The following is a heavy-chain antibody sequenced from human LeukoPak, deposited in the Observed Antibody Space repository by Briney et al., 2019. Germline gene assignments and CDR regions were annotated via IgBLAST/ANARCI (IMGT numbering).Heavy chain of an antibody. CDR1: GITFSSYA. Sequence: GGSLRLSCAASGITFSSYAMSWVRQAPGKGLEWVGRTKSKTDGGTTDYAAPVKGRFTISRDDSKNTLYLQMNSLKTEDTAVYYCTTELIRGDWGQGTLVTVSS. D-gene: IGHD3-16*01. CDR3: TTELIRGD. CDR2: TKSKTDGGTT. V-gene: IGHV3-15*01. J-gene: IGHJ4*02.